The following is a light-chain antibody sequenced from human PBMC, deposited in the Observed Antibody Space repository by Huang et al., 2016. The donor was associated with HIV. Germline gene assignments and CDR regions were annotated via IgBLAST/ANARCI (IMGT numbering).Light chain of an antibody. CDR3: QQYNQWPPRT. V-gene: IGKV3-15*01. CDR2: DAS. Sequence: DIVMTPSPATLSVSPGERATLSCRASQSVSSNLAWYQQKPGQAPSLLIYDASTRAGGIPVRFSGSGFGTEFTLTISSLQSEDVAVYFCQQYNQWPPRTFGGGTKVEIK. CDR1: QSVSSN. J-gene: IGKJ4*01.